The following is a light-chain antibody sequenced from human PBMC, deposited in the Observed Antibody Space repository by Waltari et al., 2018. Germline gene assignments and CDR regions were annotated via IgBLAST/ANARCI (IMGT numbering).Light chain of an antibody. CDR3: QTGGHGTWV. CDR1: SGQSSNV. CDR2: VNSDGSH. V-gene: IGLV4-69*01. Sequence: QLVLTQSPSASASLGASVKPTCTLSSGQSSNVIAWLQQQPEKGPRYLMRVNSDGSHSRGDEIPDRFSGSSSGAERYLTISSLQSEDEADYYCQTGGHGTWVFGGGTKLTVL. J-gene: IGLJ3*02.